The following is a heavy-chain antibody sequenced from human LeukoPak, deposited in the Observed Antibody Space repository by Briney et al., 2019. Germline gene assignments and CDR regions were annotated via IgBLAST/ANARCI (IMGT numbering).Heavy chain of an antibody. D-gene: IGHD2-2*01. CDR1: GYTFTGYY. CDR3: ASVDYCSSTSCYYYYGMDV. Sequence: ASVTVSCKASGYTFTGYYMHWVRQAPGQGLEWMGWINPNSGGTNYAQKFQGRVTMTRDTSISTAYMELSRLRSDDTAVYYCASVDYCSSTSCYYYYGMDVWGQGTTVTVSS. V-gene: IGHV1-2*02. CDR2: INPNSGGT. J-gene: IGHJ6*02.